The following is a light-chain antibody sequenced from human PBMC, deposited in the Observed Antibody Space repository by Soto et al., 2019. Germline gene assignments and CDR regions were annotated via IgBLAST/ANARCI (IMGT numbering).Light chain of an antibody. CDR2: LAS. CDR3: MQALHTPR. Sequence: EIVVTQSPLSLAVTPGEPASISCRSSQSLLQSNGYVYLDWYLQKPGQSPQLLIYLASNRASGVPDRFSGSGSGTDFTLKISRVEAEDVWIYYCMQALHTPRFGQGTKVEIK. CDR1: QSLLQSNGYVY. V-gene: IGKV2-28*01. J-gene: IGKJ1*01.